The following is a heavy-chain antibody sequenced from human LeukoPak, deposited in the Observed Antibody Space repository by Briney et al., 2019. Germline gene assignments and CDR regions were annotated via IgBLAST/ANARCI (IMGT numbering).Heavy chain of an antibody. CDR1: GYTFTMNY. J-gene: IGHJ4*02. CDR3: SKKSARLTSDY. D-gene: IGHD6-6*01. CDR2: INTNTGNP. V-gene: IGHV7-4-1*02. Sequence: TSVKVSRKACGYTFTMNYIHLLRQSPRQAPEWMGWINTNTGNPTYAYCFTARIVFFFVTSVSTTYLHTISLKAENTAVYYFSKKSARLTSDYWGEGAMVTVCS.